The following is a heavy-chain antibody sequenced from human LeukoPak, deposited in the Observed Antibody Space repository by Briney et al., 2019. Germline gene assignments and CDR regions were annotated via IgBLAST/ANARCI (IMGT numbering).Heavy chain of an antibody. CDR3: ARDLRYYGSGSHY. CDR2: IRQDGSEK. V-gene: IGHV3-7*01. CDR1: GFTFSSYW. J-gene: IGHJ4*02. D-gene: IGHD3-10*01. Sequence: GGSLRLSCAASGFTFSSYWMSWVRQAPGKGLEWVANIRQDGSEKYYVDSVKGRFTISRDNAKNSLYLQMNSLRAEDTAVYYCARDLRYYGSGSHYWGQGTLVTVSS.